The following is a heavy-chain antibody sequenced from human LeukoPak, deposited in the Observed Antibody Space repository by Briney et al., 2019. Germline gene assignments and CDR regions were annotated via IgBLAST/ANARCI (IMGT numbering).Heavy chain of an antibody. D-gene: IGHD3-3*01. Sequence: SVKVSCKASGGTFSSYAISWVRQAPGQGLEWMGRIIPIFGTANYAQKFQGRVTITTDESTSTAYMELSSLRSEDTAVYYCARGSFDDFWSAGYNWFDPWGQGTLVTVSS. V-gene: IGHV1-69*05. CDR2: IIPIFGTA. CDR1: GGTFSSYA. J-gene: IGHJ5*02. CDR3: ARGSFDDFWSAGYNWFDP.